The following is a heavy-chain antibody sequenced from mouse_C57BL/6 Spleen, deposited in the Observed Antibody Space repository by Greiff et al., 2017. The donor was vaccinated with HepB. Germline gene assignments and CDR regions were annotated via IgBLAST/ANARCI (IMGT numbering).Heavy chain of an antibody. V-gene: IGHV1-55*01. Sequence: QVQLQQPGAELVKPGASVKMSCKASGYTFTSYWITWVKQRPGQGLEWIGDIYPGSGSTNYNEKFKSKATLTVDTSSSTACMQLSSLTSEDSAAYYGAPYDYDVGFDYWGQGTTLTVSS. CDR3: APYDYDVGFDY. CDR1: GYTFTSYW. J-gene: IGHJ2*01. CDR2: IYPGSGST. D-gene: IGHD2-4*01.